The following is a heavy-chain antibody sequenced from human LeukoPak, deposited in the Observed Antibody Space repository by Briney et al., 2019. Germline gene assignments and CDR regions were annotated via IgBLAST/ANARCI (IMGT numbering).Heavy chain of an antibody. J-gene: IGHJ5*02. CDR3: ARDGGTDWYDH. Sequence: PGGSLRLSCAASGFTISGYWMTWVRQAPGKGLEWVANIKQDGSEKTYVDSVKGRFIISRDNAKNSIYLQMNSLRVEDTAMYYCARDGGTDWYDHWGQGTLVTVSS. D-gene: IGHD3-16*01. CDR1: GFTISGYW. CDR2: IKQDGSEK. V-gene: IGHV3-7*01.